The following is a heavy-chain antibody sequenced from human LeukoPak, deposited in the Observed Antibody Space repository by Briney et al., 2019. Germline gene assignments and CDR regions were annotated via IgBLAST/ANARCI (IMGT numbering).Heavy chain of an antibody. Sequence: GGSLRLSCAASGLSFSTTWMSWVRQPPGQGLEWVANIDQHGGEPSYVDSVKGRFTTSRDNAKNSLYLQMNSLRAEDTAVYYCARDGETSNWGVLFWGQGTLVTVSS. D-gene: IGHD7-27*01. CDR1: GLSFSTTW. CDR3: ARDGETSNWGVLF. CDR2: IDQHGGEP. V-gene: IGHV3-7*01. J-gene: IGHJ4*02.